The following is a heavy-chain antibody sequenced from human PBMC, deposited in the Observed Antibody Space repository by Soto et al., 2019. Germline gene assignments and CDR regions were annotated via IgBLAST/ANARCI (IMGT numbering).Heavy chain of an antibody. D-gene: IGHD4-17*01. CDR3: TTVTVIDVHSDF. V-gene: IGHV3-15*01. CDR2: IKTKAEGGTT. J-gene: IGHJ4*02. Sequence: PVGSLRLSCAASGFTLSNAYMSWVRQAAGKGLEWVGRIKTKAEGGTTDYAAPVKGRFTISRDDSKNTLYLQMNSLKTEDTAVYYCTTVTVIDVHSDFWGQGILVTVSS. CDR1: GFTLSNAY.